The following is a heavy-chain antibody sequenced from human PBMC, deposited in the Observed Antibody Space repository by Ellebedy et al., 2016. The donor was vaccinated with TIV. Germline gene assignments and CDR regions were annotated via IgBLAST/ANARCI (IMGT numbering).Heavy chain of an antibody. CDR3: ASDGSYGDYRSPTHAFVM. J-gene: IGHJ3*02. CDR1: GFSFSSYW. V-gene: IGHV3-7*01. Sequence: GGSLRLSCVASGFSFSSYWMSWVRQAPGKGLEWVANMRQDGGDKYYVDSVKGRFTISRDNAQTSLYLQMNSLGADDTAMYYCASDGSYGDYRSPTHAFVMWGQGTMVIVSS. CDR2: MRQDGGDK. D-gene: IGHD4-17*01.